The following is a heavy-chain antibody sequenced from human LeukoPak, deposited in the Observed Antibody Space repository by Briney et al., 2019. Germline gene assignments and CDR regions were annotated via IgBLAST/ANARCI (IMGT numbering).Heavy chain of an antibody. V-gene: IGHV5-51*01. D-gene: IGHD2-2*01. J-gene: IGHJ3*02. CDR3: ARRVVVLRDAFDI. Sequence: GESLKISCKGSGYSFSTYWIAWVRQMPGKGLEWMGIIYPGDSDTRYSPSFQGQVTISADKSISTAYLQWSSLKASDTGMYYCARRVVVLRDAFDIWGQGTMVTVSS. CDR1: GYSFSTYW. CDR2: IYPGDSDT.